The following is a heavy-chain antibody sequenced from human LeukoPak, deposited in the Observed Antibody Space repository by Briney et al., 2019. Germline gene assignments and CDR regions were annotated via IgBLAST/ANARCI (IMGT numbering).Heavy chain of an antibody. CDR3: AGVGEKAFHLWPEIDY. CDR2: ISSSSSYI. D-gene: IGHD5-24*01. Sequence: GGSLRLSCAASGFTFSTYSMNWVRQAPGKGLEWVSSISSSSSYIYYADSVKGRFTISRDNAKKSLYLQMNSLRAEDTAVYYCAGVGEKAFHLWPEIDYWGQGTLVTVSS. CDR1: GFTFSTYS. V-gene: IGHV3-21*01. J-gene: IGHJ4*02.